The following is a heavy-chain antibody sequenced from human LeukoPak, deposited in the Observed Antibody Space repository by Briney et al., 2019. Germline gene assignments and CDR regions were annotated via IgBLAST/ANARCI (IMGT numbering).Heavy chain of an antibody. CDR1: GGSISSSRYY. J-gene: IGHJ4*02. V-gene: IGHV4-39*07. CDR2: IFYSGST. CDR3: AIPGLNTAAAGSFDY. D-gene: IGHD6-13*01. Sequence: SETLSLTCTVSGGSISSSRYYWGWIRQPPGKGLEWIGSIFYSGSTYYNPSLKSRVTISVDTSKNQFSLKLSSVTAADTAVYYCAIPGLNTAAAGSFDYWGQGTLVTVSS.